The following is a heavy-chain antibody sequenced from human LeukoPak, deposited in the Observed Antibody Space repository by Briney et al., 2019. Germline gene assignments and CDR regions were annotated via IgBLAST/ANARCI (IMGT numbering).Heavy chain of an antibody. J-gene: IGHJ4*02. D-gene: IGHD2-21*02. V-gene: IGHV1-2*02. CDR1: GYTFTGYY. Sequence: ASVKVSCKASGYTFTGYYIHWVRQAPGQGLDWMGWINPNSGDTKHAQKFQGRVTMTRDTSISTVYMELSSLSSDDTAVYYCARVGCGGGDCYYLFDYWGQGTLVPVSS. CDR2: INPNSGDT. CDR3: ARVGCGGGDCYYLFDY.